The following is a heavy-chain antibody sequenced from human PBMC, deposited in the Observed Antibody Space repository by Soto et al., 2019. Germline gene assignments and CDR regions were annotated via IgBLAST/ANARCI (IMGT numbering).Heavy chain of an antibody. D-gene: IGHD3-16*02. CDR3: AKDRTSGNDVRGSYRPDAFDI. J-gene: IGHJ3*02. CDR1: GFSFSSYA. V-gene: IGHV3-23*01. Sequence: EVQLLESGGGLVQPGGSLRLSCAASGFSFSSYAMSWVRQAPGKGLEWVSAISGTGVSTYYADSVKGRFTISRDRSNSTVYLQINSPRAEDTAVYYCAKDRTSGNDVRGSYRPDAFDIWGQGTMVTVSS. CDR2: ISGTGVST.